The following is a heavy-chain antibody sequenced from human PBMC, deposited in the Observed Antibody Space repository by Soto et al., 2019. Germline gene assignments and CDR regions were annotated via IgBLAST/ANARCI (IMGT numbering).Heavy chain of an antibody. CDR3: ARDQSRTFFGVANFFYYYYYGMDV. V-gene: IGHV1-18*01. CDR2: ISAYNGNT. J-gene: IGHJ6*02. D-gene: IGHD3-3*01. CDR1: GYTFTSYG. Sequence: ASVKVSCKASGYTFTSYGISWVRQAPGQGLEWMGWISAYNGNTNYAQKLQGRVTMTTDTSTSTAYMELRSLRSDDTAVYYCARDQSRTFFGVANFFYYYYYGMDVWGQGTTVTVSS.